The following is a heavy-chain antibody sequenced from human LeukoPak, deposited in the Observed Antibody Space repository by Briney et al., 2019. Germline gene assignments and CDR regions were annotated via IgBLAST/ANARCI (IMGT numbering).Heavy chain of an antibody. Sequence: QTGGSLRLSCAASGFAFSSYEMIWVRQAPGKGLEWVAFIRYDGSNKYYADSVKGRFTISRDNSKNTLYLQMNSLRAEDTAVYYCAKDLLLWFGEYYFDYWGQGTLVTVSS. CDR1: GFAFSSYE. V-gene: IGHV3-30*02. D-gene: IGHD3-10*01. J-gene: IGHJ4*02. CDR3: AKDLLLWFGEYYFDY. CDR2: IRYDGSNK.